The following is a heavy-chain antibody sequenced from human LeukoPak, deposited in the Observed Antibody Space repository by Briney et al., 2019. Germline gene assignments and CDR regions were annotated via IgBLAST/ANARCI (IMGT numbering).Heavy chain of an antibody. CDR2: IYYSGST. D-gene: IGHD3-10*01. CDR3: ARPNYYGSGSYDAFDI. Sequence: SETLSLTCTVSGGSISSSSYYWGWIRQPPGKGLEWIGSIYYSGSTYYNPSLKSRVTISVDTSKNQFSLKLSSVTAADTAVYYCARPNYYGSGSYDAFDIWGQGTMITVSS. J-gene: IGHJ3*02. CDR1: GGSISSSSYY. V-gene: IGHV4-39*07.